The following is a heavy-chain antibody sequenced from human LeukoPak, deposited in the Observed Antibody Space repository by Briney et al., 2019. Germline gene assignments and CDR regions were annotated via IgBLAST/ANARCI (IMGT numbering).Heavy chain of an antibody. CDR2: INAGNGNT. V-gene: IGHV1-3*01. Sequence: ASVKVSCKASGYTFTSFGIGWVRQAPGQRLEWMGWINAGNGNTKYSQKFQGRVTITRDTSASTAYMELSSLRSEDTAVYYCASGHYYDSSGYYDGMDVWGQGTTVTVSS. CDR3: ASGHYYDSSGYYDGMDV. D-gene: IGHD3-22*01. CDR1: GYTFTSFG. J-gene: IGHJ6*02.